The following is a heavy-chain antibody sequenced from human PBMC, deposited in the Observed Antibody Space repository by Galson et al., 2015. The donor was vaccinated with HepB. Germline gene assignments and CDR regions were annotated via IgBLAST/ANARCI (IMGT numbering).Heavy chain of an antibody. D-gene: IGHD1-7*01. J-gene: IGHJ4*02. CDR1: GSALSDAW. CDR2: LKRKTDGGTS. Sequence: SLRLSCAASGSALSDAWMSWVRQTPGKGLEWVGRLKRKTDGGTSDYAAPVKGRFAISRDDSKNTVYLQMNSLKTEDTAIYYCTTVKTGTPNAPGGYWGQGTLVTVSS. CDR3: TTVKTGTPNAPGGY. V-gene: IGHV3-15*01.